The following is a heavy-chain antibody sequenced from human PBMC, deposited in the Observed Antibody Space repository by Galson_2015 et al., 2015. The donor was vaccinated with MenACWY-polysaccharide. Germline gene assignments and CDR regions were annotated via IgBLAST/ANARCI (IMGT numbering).Heavy chain of an antibody. CDR3: ARLAVAGMLNWYLDL. CDR2: ISYDGDRQ. D-gene: IGHD6-19*01. CDR1: GFTFSKFS. V-gene: IGHV3-30*03. J-gene: IGHJ2*01. Sequence: SLRLSCAASGFTFSKFSMHWVRQAPGKGLEWVALISYDGDRQYYVDSVKGRFTVSRDNSKNTVYLQMDSLRTEDSALYYCARLAVAGMLNWYLDLWGRGTLVSVSS.